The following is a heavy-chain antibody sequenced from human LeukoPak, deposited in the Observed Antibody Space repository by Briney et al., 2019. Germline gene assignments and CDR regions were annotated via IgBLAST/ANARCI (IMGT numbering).Heavy chain of an antibody. CDR2: ISSGGTYT. J-gene: IGHJ1*01. CDR3: ARLKYGSPQH. D-gene: IGHD1-26*01. Sequence: GGSLRLSCAASGFTFSDYYMSWIRQVPGKGLEWVSYISSGGTYTIYADSMRGRSTISRDDAKNSPFLQMNSLRAGDTAIYYCARLKYGSPQHWGQGTLVTVSS. V-gene: IGHV3-11*06. CDR1: GFTFSDYY.